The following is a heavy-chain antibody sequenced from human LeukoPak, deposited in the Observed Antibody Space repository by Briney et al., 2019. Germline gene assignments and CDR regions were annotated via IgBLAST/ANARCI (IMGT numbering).Heavy chain of an antibody. V-gene: IGHV1-69*13. CDR1: GGTFSSYA. CDR2: IIPIFGTA. D-gene: IGHD3-22*01. CDR3: AGVKYYYDSSGYYYYFDY. J-gene: IGHJ4*02. Sequence: GASVKVSCKASGGTFSSYAISWVRQAPGQGLEWMGGIIPIFGTANYAQKFQGRVTITADESTSTAYMELSSLRSEDTAVYYRAGVKYYYDSSGYYYYFDYWGQGTLVTVSS.